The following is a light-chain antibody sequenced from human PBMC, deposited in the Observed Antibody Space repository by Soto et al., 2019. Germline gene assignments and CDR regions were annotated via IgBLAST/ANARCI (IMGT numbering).Light chain of an antibody. J-gene: IGKJ1*01. Sequence: DIQLTQSPPTLSASVGDRVTITCRASQSIRYYLSWYQQTPGKAPKLLIYGASSLQSGVPSRFSGSGSGTEFTLTISSLQADDFATYFCQHHNSYSQTFGHGTKVDIK. V-gene: IGKV1-5*01. CDR1: QSIRYY. CDR3: QHHNSYSQT. CDR2: GAS.